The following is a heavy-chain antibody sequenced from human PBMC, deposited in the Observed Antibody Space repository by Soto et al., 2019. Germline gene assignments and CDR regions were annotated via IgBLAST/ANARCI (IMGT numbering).Heavy chain of an antibody. Sequence: QVQLVQSGAEEKKPGASVKVSCKASGYTFTSYAMHWVRQAPGQRLEWIGWINAGNGNTKYSKKFQGRVTITRDTPATTVYREVSSLRSEERAVYYCARSIVVVTALDYWGQGTLVTVSS. CDR1: GYTFTSYA. V-gene: IGHV1-3*05. CDR3: ARSIVVVTALDY. D-gene: IGHD2-21*02. J-gene: IGHJ4*02. CDR2: INAGNGNT.